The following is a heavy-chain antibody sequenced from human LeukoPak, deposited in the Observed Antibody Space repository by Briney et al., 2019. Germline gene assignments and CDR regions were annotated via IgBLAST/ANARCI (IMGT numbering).Heavy chain of an antibody. V-gene: IGHV4-59*12. J-gene: IGHJ4*02. CDR1: DASISGYY. Sequence: SETLSLTCTVSDASISGYYWSWIRQPPGKGLEWIGYVYNSDYTKYNPSLRSRVTMSLDTSRNQFSLKLTSVTAADTAVYYCARAHTSLCHGGDCPFFLDYWGQGTLVTVSS. CDR3: ARAHTSLCHGGDCPFFLDY. CDR2: VYNSDYT. D-gene: IGHD2-21*02.